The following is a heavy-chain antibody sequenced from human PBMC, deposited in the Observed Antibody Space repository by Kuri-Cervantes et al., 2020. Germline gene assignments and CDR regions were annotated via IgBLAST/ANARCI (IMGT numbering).Heavy chain of an antibody. V-gene: IGHV5-51*01. J-gene: IGHJ3*02. CDR1: GYSFTSYW. CDR3: ARRVVVPAGGTDAFDI. D-gene: IGHD2-2*01. Sequence: GESLKISCKGSGYSFTSYWIGWVRQMPGKGLEWMGIIYPGDSDTRYSPSFQGQVTISADKSISTAYLQWSSLKASDTAMCYCARRVVVPAGGTDAFDIWGQGTMVTVSS. CDR2: IYPGDSDT.